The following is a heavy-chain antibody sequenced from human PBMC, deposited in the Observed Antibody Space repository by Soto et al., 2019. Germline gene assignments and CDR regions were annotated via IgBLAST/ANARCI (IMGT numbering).Heavy chain of an antibody. CDR1: GYSFTSYW. V-gene: IGHV5-10-1*01. J-gene: IGHJ6*02. D-gene: IGHD3-22*01. CDR3: ASAYYYDSSGYPFYGMDV. CDR2: IDPSDSYT. Sequence: GESLKISCKGSGYSFTSYWISWVRQMPGKGLEWMGRIDPSDSYTNYSPFFQGHVTISADKSISTAYLQWSSLKASDTAMYYCASAYYYDSSGYPFYGMDVWGQGTTVTVSS.